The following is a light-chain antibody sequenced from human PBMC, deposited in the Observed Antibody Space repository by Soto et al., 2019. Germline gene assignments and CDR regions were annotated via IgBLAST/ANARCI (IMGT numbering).Light chain of an antibody. J-gene: IGLJ7*01. CDR2: RNN. V-gene: IGLV1-47*01. Sequence: QPVLTQPPSASGTPGQRVTISCSGSSSNIGSNYVYWYQQLPGTAHKLLIYRNNQRPSGVPDRFSGSKSGTSASLAISGLRSEDEADYYCAAWDDSLSGLFGGGTQLTVL. CDR1: SSNIGSNY. CDR3: AAWDDSLSGL.